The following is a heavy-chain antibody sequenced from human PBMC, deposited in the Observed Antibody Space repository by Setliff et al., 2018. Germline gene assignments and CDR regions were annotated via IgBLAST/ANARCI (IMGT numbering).Heavy chain of an antibody. CDR1: GYTFTGYY. J-gene: IGHJ4*02. CDR2: IDPSGDYT. CDR3: ARAKGTTMATQYFDY. V-gene: IGHV1-46*01. D-gene: IGHD3-10*01. Sequence: ASVKVSCKASGYTFTGYYMHWVRQAPGQGLEWMEIIDPSGDYTNYAQKFQGRVTMTRDTSTTTVYMELNSLRAEDTAVYYCARAKGTTMATQYFDYWGQGTLVTVSS.